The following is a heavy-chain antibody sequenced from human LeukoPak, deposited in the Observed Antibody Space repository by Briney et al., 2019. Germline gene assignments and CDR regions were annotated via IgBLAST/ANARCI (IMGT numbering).Heavy chain of an antibody. CDR2: IYTSGST. J-gene: IGHJ6*03. Sequence: SETLSLTCTVSGGSISSGSYYWSWIRQPAGKGLEWIGRIYTSGSTNYNPSLKSRVTISVDTSKNQFSLKLSSVTAADTAVYYCARESSSSWYGDYYYYMDVWGKGTTVTIS. CDR1: GGSISSGSYY. D-gene: IGHD6-13*01. V-gene: IGHV4-61*02. CDR3: ARESSSSWYGDYYYYMDV.